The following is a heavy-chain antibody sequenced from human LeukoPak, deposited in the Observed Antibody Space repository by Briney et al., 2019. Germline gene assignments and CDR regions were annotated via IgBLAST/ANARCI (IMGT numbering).Heavy chain of an antibody. D-gene: IGHD5-12*01. CDR2: ISGSSSNK. J-gene: IGHJ4*02. CDR3: ARDRGYTQDY. CDR1: GFIFSSNS. V-gene: IGHV3-21*01. Sequence: GGSLRLSCAASGFIFSSNSMNWVRQAPGKGLEWVASISGSSSNKYYADSVQGRFTISRDNAKNTLYLQMNSLRAEDTAVYFCARDRGYTQDYWGQGTLVTVSS.